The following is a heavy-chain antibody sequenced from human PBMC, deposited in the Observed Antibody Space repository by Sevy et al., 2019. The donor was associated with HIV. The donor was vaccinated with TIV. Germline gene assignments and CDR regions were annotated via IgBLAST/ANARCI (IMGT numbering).Heavy chain of an antibody. V-gene: IGHV1-2*02. CDR1: GYTFSDRY. CDR3: ARVHPPPLSGHDSGWYPFDY. D-gene: IGHD6-19*01. Sequence: ASVKVSCQTSGYTFSDRYIHWVRQAPGQGLEWMGYMTPHTGNTRCAQKFQARVTMTGDTSGSTAYMELRRLTSDDTAVYFCARVHPPPLSGHDSGWYPFDYWGQGTLVTVSS. CDR2: MTPHTGNT. J-gene: IGHJ4*02.